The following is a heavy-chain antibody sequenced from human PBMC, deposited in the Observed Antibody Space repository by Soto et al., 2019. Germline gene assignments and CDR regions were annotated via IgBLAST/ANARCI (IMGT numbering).Heavy chain of an antibody. CDR1: GGSISSDY. J-gene: IGHJ6*02. Sequence: SETLSLTCTVSGGSISSDYWSWIRQPPGKGLEWIGYIYYSGSTNYNPSLKSRVTRSVDTSKNQFSLKLSSVTAADTAVYYCARQYCTNGVCYRGGEDYYYGMDVWGQGTTVTVSS. CDR2: IYYSGST. D-gene: IGHD2-8*01. CDR3: ARQYCTNGVCYRGGEDYYYGMDV. V-gene: IGHV4-59*01.